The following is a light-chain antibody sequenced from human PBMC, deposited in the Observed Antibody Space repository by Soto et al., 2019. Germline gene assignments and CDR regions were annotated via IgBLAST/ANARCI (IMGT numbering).Light chain of an antibody. V-gene: IGLV1-40*01. Sequence: QSVLTQPPSVSGAPGQRVTISCTGSSSNIGAGYDVHWYQQLPGTAPKLLIYGNSNRPSGVPDRFSGSKSGTSASLAITGFKVEDEADYYCPSYDSSLSGWVFGGGTKLTVL. CDR1: SSNIGAGYD. J-gene: IGLJ3*02. CDR2: GNS. CDR3: PSYDSSLSGWV.